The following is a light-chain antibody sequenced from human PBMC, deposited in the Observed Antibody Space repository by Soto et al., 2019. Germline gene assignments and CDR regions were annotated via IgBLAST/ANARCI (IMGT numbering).Light chain of an antibody. CDR3: QQYNNWPPIT. Sequence: DIQMTQSPSTLSASVGDRVTITCRASQSISTWLAWYQQKPGKAPKLLIYKASSLRNGVPSRFSGSGSGTEFTLTIYSLQSEDFAVYYCQQYNNWPPITFGQGTRLEIK. J-gene: IGKJ5*01. V-gene: IGKV1-5*03. CDR1: QSISTW. CDR2: KAS.